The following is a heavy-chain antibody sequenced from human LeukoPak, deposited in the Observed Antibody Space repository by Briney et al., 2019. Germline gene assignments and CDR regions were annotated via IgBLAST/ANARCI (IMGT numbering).Heavy chain of an antibody. V-gene: IGHV1-24*01. J-gene: IGHJ4*02. CDR2: FDPEDGET. Sequence: ASVKVSCKASGYTFTSYYMHWVRQAPGKGLEWMGGFDPEDGETIYAQKFQGRVTMIEDTSTDTAYMELTSLKSEDTAVYYCATLDDYDSSGYPPGWGQGTLVTVSS. CDR1: GYTFTSYY. D-gene: IGHD3-22*01. CDR3: ATLDDYDSSGYPPG.